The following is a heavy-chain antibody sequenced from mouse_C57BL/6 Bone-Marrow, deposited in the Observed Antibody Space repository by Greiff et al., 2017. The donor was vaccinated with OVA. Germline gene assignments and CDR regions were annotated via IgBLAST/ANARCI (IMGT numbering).Heavy chain of an antibody. J-gene: IGHJ2*01. CDR2: ISSGGSYT. CDR3: ARHGDYGSFFDY. Sequence: DVMLVESGGDLVKPGGSLKLSCAASGFTFSSYGMSWVRQTPDKRLEWVAAISSGGSYTYYPDSVKGRFTISRDNAKNTLYLQMSSLKSEDTAMYYCARHGDYGSFFDYWGQGTTLTGSS. D-gene: IGHD1-1*01. CDR1: GFTFSSYG. V-gene: IGHV5-6*02.